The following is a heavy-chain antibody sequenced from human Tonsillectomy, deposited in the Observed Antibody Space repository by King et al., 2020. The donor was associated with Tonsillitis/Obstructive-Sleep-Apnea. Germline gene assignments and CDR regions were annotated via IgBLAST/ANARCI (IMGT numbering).Heavy chain of an antibody. Sequence: VQLVESGAEVKKSGASVRVSCKASGYTFNDYYLHWVRQAPGQGLEWMGWINPNSGDTEYAQKFQGWVSLTRDTSISTGYMELRKLRPDDTAVYYCARGVPAAIVAAFDFWGQGTMVTVSS. CDR2: INPNSGDT. V-gene: IGHV1-2*04. J-gene: IGHJ3*01. CDR1: GYTFNDYY. D-gene: IGHD2-2*02. CDR3: ARGVPAAIVAAFDF.